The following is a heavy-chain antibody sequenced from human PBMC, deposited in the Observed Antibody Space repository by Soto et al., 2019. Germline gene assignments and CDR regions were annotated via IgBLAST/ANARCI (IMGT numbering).Heavy chain of an antibody. CDR2: ISSSGSTI. CDR3: ARDYSPQAYYDFWSGYYSNWFDP. D-gene: IGHD3-3*01. CDR1: GFTFSDYY. V-gene: IGHV3-11*01. J-gene: IGHJ5*02. Sequence: PGGSLRLSCAASGFTFSDYYMSWIRQAPGKGLEWVSYISSSGSTIYYADSVKGRFTISRDNAKNSLYLQMNSLRAEDTAVYYCARDYSPQAYYDFWSGYYSNWFDPWGQGTLVTVSS.